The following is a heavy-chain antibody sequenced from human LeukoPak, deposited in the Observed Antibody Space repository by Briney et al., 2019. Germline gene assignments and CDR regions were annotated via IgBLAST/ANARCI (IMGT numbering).Heavy chain of an antibody. CDR1: GGSISSNY. V-gene: IGHV4-59*08. Sequence: SETPSFTCTVSGGSISSNYWSWIRQPPGKGLEWIGYMYYSGSTNYNPSLKSRVTISVDTSKNQFSLKLSSVTAADTAVYYCARLGGWRYFDYWGQGTLVTVSS. CDR2: MYYSGST. D-gene: IGHD6-19*01. J-gene: IGHJ4*02. CDR3: ARLGGWRYFDY.